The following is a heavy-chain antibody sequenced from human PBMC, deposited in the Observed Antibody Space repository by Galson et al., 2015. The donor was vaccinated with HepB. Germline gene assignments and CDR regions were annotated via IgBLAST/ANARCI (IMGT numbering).Heavy chain of an antibody. CDR2: IWYDGSNK. J-gene: IGHJ6*02. V-gene: IGHV3-33*01. CDR1: GFTFSSYG. D-gene: IGHD5-12*01. Sequence: SLRLSCAASGFTFSSYGMHWVRQAPGKGLEWVAVIWYDGSNKYYADSVKGRFTISRDNSKNTLYLQMNSLRAEDTAVYYCARDGGYHKGSYYYYGMDVWGQGTTVTVSS. CDR3: ARDGGYHKGSYYYYGMDV.